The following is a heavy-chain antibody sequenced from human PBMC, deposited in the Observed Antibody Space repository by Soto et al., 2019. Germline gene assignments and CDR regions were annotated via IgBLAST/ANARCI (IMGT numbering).Heavy chain of an antibody. D-gene: IGHD3-16*01. CDR2: MSGSGAEK. Sequence: HPGGSLRLSCAASGFSFSIYAMNWVRQAPGKGLEWVSTMSGSGAEKYYADSVKGRFTISRDNSKSTLYLQMNSLRAEDTAVYYCAKDPFEPLGAASFDYWGQGPSVTV. CDR3: AKDPFEPLGAASFDY. CDR1: GFSFSIYA. J-gene: IGHJ4*02. V-gene: IGHV3-23*01.